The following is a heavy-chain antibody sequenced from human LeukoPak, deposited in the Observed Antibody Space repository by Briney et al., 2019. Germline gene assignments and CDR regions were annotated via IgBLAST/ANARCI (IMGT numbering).Heavy chain of an antibody. V-gene: IGHV3-20*04. Sequence: GGSLRLSCAASGFTFDDYGMSWVRQAPGKGLEWVSGVNLNGGSTVYADSVKGRFNISRDNAKSSLYLQMNSLRAEDTALYYCARSFVAYGSGNYYMDVWGKGTTVTVSS. CDR1: GFTFDDYG. J-gene: IGHJ6*03. CDR3: ARSFVAYGSGNYYMDV. D-gene: IGHD3-10*01. CDR2: VNLNGGST.